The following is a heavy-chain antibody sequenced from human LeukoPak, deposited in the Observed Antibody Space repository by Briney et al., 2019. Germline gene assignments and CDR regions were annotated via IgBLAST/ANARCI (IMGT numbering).Heavy chain of an antibody. V-gene: IGHV3-21*01. CDR2: ISSSSSYI. J-gene: IGHJ4*02. CDR1: GFTFSSYS. D-gene: IGHD5-12*01. CDR3: ARDLGSGRTYYFDY. Sequence: PGGSLRLSCAASGFTFSSYSMNWVRQAPGKGLEWVSSISSSSSYIYYADSVKGRFTISRDNAKNSLYLQMNSLRAGDTAVYYCARDLGSGRTYYFDYWGQGTLVTVSS.